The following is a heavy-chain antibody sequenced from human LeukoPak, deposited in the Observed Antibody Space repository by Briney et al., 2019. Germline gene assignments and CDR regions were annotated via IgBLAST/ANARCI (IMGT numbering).Heavy chain of an antibody. CDR2: INPNSGGT. Sequence: ASVKVSCKASGYTFTGYYMHWVRQAPGQGLEWMGWINPNSGGTNYAQKFQGRVTMTRDTSISTAYMELSRLRSDDTAVYYCARAMRKSITMVRGATLDNNWFDPWGQGTLVTVSS. D-gene: IGHD3-10*01. CDR3: ARAMRKSITMVRGATLDNNWFDP. J-gene: IGHJ5*02. CDR1: GYTFTGYY. V-gene: IGHV1-2*02.